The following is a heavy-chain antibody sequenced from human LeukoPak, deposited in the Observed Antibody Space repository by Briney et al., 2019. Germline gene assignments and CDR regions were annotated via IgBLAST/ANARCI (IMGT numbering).Heavy chain of an antibody. V-gene: IGHV1-2*02. CDR3: ARVRTVRGVIDY. D-gene: IGHD3-10*01. Sequence: GASVKVSCKASGYTFTGYYMHWVRQAPGQGLEWMGWINPNTGGTNYAQKFQGRVTMTRDTSINTVYMEMSRLTSDDTAMYYCARVRTVRGVIDYWGQGTLVTVSS. CDR2: INPNTGGT. CDR1: GYTFTGYY. J-gene: IGHJ4*02.